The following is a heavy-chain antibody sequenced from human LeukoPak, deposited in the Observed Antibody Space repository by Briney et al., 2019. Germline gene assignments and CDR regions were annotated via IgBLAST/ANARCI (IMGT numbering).Heavy chain of an antibody. CDR3: ARDVHGDYGSGWFDP. Sequence: SVKVSCKTSGGTFNNSAVSWVRQAPGQGLEWLGGIMPLFGTAGYAQKFQGRVTITKDESTRTVYLELTSLTSDDTAVYYCARDVHGDYGSGWFDPWGQGTLVSVSS. D-gene: IGHD4-17*01. CDR2: IMPLFGTA. J-gene: IGHJ5*02. V-gene: IGHV1-69*05. CDR1: GGTFNNSA.